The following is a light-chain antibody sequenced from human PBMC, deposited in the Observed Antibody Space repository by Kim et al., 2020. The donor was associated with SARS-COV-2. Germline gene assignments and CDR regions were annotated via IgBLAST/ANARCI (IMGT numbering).Light chain of an antibody. Sequence: PGERATLSCRASQSVSSYLAWYQQKPGQAPRLLIYDASNRATGIPARFSGSGSGTDLTLTISSLEPEDFAVYYCQQRSNWPRAWTFGQGTKVDIK. CDR3: QQRSNWPRAWT. J-gene: IGKJ1*01. V-gene: IGKV3-11*01. CDR2: DAS. CDR1: QSVSSY.